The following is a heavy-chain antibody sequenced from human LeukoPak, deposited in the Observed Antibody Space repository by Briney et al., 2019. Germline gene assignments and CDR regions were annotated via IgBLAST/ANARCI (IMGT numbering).Heavy chain of an antibody. CDR1: GYTFTGYY. J-gene: IGHJ4*02. Sequence: ASVRVSCKASGYTFTGYYMHWVRQAPGQGLEWIGRINPNSGGTNYAQKFQGRVTMTRDTSISTAYMELSRLRSDDTAVYYCARDQTIYGYAEYWGQGTLVTVSS. CDR2: INPNSGGT. CDR3: ARDQTIYGYAEY. V-gene: IGHV1-2*06. D-gene: IGHD5-18*01.